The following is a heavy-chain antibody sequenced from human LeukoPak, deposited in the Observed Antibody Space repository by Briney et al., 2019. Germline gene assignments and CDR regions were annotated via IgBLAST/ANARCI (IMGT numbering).Heavy chain of an antibody. V-gene: IGHV3-30*03. J-gene: IGHJ4*02. CDR2: ISYDGSNK. D-gene: IGHD6-13*01. Sequence: PGESLRLSCAASEFTFSSSAMSWVRQTPGKGLEWVAVISYDGSNKYYADSVKGRFTISRDNSKNTLYLQMNSLRAEDTAVYYCARDPYSSSWYPLYYFDYWGQGTLVTVSS. CDR1: EFTFSSSA. CDR3: ARDPYSSSWYPLYYFDY.